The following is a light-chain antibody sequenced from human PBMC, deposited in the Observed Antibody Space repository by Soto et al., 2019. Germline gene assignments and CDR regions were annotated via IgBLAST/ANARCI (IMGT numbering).Light chain of an antibody. CDR1: SGHSSYA. CDR3: QTWGTGTVV. V-gene: IGLV4-69*01. Sequence: QAVLTQSPSASASLGASVKLTCTLSSGHSSYAIAWHQQQPEKGPRYLMKLNSDGRHSKGDGIPDRFSGSSSGAERYLTISSLQSEDEADYYCQTWGTGTVVFGGGTKVTVL. CDR2: LNSDGRH. J-gene: IGLJ2*01.